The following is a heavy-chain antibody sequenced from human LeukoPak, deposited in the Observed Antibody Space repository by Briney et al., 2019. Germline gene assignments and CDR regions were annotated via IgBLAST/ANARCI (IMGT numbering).Heavy chain of an antibody. CDR2: IYHSGST. Sequence: SGTLSLTCAVSGGSITSGNWWTWVRQPPGRGLEWIGEIYHSGSTNYNPSLKSRVTISVDTSKNQFSLKLNSVTAADTAVYYCARGGGSYDFDYWGQGTLVTVSS. V-gene: IGHV4-4*02. D-gene: IGHD1-26*01. CDR1: GGSITSGNW. J-gene: IGHJ4*02. CDR3: ARGGGSYDFDY.